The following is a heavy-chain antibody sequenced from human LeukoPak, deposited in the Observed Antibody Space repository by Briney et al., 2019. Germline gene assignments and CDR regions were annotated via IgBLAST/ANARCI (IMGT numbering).Heavy chain of an antibody. CDR1: GFSLSRYW. CDR2: IGKDGSGN. V-gene: IGHV3-7*01. Sequence: GGSLRLSCVASGFSLSRYWMSWVRQAPGKGLEWVANIGKDGSGNHYVDSVEGRFTISRDNAKNSLYLQMNSLRADDTAVYYCARDLDHYATDQWGQGTLVTVSS. J-gene: IGHJ5*02. D-gene: IGHD2-2*01. CDR3: ARDLDHYATDQ.